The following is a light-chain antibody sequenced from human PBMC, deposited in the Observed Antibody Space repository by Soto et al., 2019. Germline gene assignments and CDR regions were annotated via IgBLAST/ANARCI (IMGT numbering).Light chain of an antibody. J-gene: IGKJ2*01. CDR3: QQYYSTPHT. CDR2: WAS. V-gene: IGKV4-1*01. CDR1: QSVLYSSNNKNY. Sequence: DIVMTQSPDSLAVSLGERATINCKSSQSVLYSSNNKNYLAWYQQKPGQPPKLLIYWASTRESGVPDRFSGSGSGTDFALTISGLQAEDVAVYCCQQYYSTPHTFGQGTKLEIK.